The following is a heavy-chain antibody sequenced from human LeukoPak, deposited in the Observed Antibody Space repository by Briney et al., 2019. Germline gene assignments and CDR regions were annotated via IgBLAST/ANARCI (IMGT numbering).Heavy chain of an antibody. CDR3: AKDRGNPRLYNFDY. J-gene: IGHJ4*02. V-gene: IGHV3-23*01. D-gene: IGHD4-23*01. CDR1: GFTFSSYA. CDR2: ISGSDGST. Sequence: GGSLRLSCAASGFTFSSYAMSWVRQAPGKGLEWVSVISGSDGSTYYADSVKGRFTISRDNSKNTLYLQMSSLRVEDMAIYYCAKDRGNPRLYNFDYWGQGTLVTVSS.